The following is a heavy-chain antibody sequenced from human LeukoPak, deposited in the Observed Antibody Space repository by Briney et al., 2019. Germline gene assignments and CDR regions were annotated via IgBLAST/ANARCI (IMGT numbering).Heavy chain of an antibody. CDR3: AGGVVSGYYPHYYYYYMDV. CDR1: AYSISSGYY. CDR2: ICHSAST. Sequence: SETLSLTCTVSAYSISSGYYWGWIRQPPGKGLEWIGSICHSASTYYNPSLKSRVTISVDTSKNQFSLKLSSVTAADTAVYYCAGGVVSGYYPHYYYYYMDVWGKGTTVTVSS. V-gene: IGHV4-38-2*02. J-gene: IGHJ6*03. D-gene: IGHD3-22*01.